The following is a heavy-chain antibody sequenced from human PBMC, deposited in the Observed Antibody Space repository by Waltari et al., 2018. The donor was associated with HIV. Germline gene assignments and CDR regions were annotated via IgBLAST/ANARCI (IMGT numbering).Heavy chain of an antibody. J-gene: IGHJ4*02. CDR1: GGSISSSSYY. V-gene: IGHV4-39*07. Sequence: QLQLQESGPGLVTPSETLSLTCTVSGGSISSSSYYWGWIRQPPWKGLEGIGSIYYSGSTYYTPSVQMRCTISVDSSKNQSSLYLSCVTAADTAVYYCARGAGDTGMGFVLCDYWGQGTLVTVSS. CDR3: ARGAGDTGMGFVLCDY. CDR2: IYYSGST. D-gene: IGHD5-18*01.